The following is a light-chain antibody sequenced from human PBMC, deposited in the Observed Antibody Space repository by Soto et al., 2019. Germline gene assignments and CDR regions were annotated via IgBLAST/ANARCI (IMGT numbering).Light chain of an antibody. Sequence: QSALTQPRSVSGSPGQSVAISCTGIGGFDFVSWYQQYPSKAPKLMIYDVTNRPSGVPDRFSASKSGDTASLTISGLQAEDEADYYCCSYTGSYSVFGGGTKLTVL. J-gene: IGLJ3*02. CDR3: CSYTGSYSV. CDR2: DVT. CDR1: GGFDF. V-gene: IGLV2-11*01.